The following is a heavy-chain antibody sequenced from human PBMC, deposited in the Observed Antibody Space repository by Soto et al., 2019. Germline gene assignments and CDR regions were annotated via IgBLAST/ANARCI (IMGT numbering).Heavy chain of an antibody. Sequence: ASVKVSCKVSGYTLTELSMHWVRQAPGKGLEWMGGFDPEDGETIYAQKFQGRVTMTEDTSTDTAYMELSSLRSEDTAVYYCATESRYYDSSGYYYVFDYWGQGTLVTVSS. D-gene: IGHD3-22*01. CDR1: GYTLTELS. CDR2: FDPEDGET. V-gene: IGHV1-24*01. J-gene: IGHJ4*02. CDR3: ATESRYYDSSGYYYVFDY.